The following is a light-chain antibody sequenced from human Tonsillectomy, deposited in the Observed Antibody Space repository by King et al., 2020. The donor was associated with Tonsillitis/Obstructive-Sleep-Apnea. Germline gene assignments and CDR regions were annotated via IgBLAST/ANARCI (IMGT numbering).Light chain of an antibody. V-gene: IGKV1-16*02. Sequence: PSKFSGSGSGTFFTLTITSLQPEDFATYYCFQYMSYSWTFGQGTKVEIK. CDR3: FQYMSYSWT. J-gene: IGKJ1*01.